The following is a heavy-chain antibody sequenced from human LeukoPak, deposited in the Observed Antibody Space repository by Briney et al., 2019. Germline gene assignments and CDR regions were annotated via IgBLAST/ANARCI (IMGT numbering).Heavy chain of an antibody. Sequence: ASVKVSCKASGYTFSSYGISWVRQVPGQGLEWMGWISAYNGNTNYVQKVQGRVTMTTATSTSTAYMELRSLRSDDTAVYYCGRDQSYGSGSYQDYWGQGTLVTVSS. D-gene: IGHD3-10*01. CDR1: GYTFSSYG. CDR3: GRDQSYGSGSYQDY. CDR2: ISAYNGNT. V-gene: IGHV1-18*01. J-gene: IGHJ4*02.